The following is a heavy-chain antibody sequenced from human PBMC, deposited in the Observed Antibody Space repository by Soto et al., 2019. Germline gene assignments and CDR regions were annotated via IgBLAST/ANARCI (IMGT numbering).Heavy chain of an antibody. V-gene: IGHV4-59*07. CDR2: IYHRGEA. D-gene: IGHD2-21*02. CDR1: GDSINKFY. CDR3: TRISTAFDS. Sequence: RLQESGPGLVKPSDTVSLTCSVSGDSINKFYWGRIRQAPGKGLEWIAYIYHRGEAFYNPSLKSRVTISVDKSKEQFSLIVTSVTAADTAVYFCTRISTAFDSWGQGILVTVSS. J-gene: IGHJ4*02.